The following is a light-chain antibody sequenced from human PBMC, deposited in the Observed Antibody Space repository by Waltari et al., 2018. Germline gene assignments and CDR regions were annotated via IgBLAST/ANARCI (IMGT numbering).Light chain of an antibody. CDR3: QQYHSPRYT. J-gene: IGKJ2*01. CDR1: QSVFYSSNNKNY. Sequence: DIVMTQSPDSLAVSLGERATINCKSSQSVFYSSNNKNYLAWYQHKPGQPPKLLIHWASTRESGVPDRFSGSGSGTDFTLTISSLQAEDVVVYYCQQYHSPRYTFGQGTRLEIK. CDR2: WAS. V-gene: IGKV4-1*01.